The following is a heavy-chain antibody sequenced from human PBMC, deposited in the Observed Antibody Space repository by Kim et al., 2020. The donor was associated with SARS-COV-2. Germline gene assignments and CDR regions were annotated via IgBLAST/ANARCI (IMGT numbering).Heavy chain of an antibody. Sequence: GGSLRLSCAASGFTFSDHYMDWVRQAPGKGLEWVGRTSNKANSYPTEYAASVKVRFTISIDDSQNSLYLQMNSLKTEETSVYYCARDGSSGWYNRFDPWGHGTLVSV. CDR3: ARDGSSGWYNRFDP. CDR1: GFTFSDHY. CDR2: TSNKANSYPT. D-gene: IGHD6-19*01. J-gene: IGHJ5*02. V-gene: IGHV3-72*01.